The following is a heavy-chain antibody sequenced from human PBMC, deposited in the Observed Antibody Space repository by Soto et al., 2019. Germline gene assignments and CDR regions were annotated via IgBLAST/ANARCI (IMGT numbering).Heavy chain of an antibody. CDR3: ARGRGYWTKGVCYTPNNWLAS. J-gene: IGHJ5*01. CDR2: INHSGST. V-gene: IGHV4-34*01. CDR1: GGSFSGYY. D-gene: IGHD2-8*01. Sequence: TSETLSLTCAVYGGSFSGYYWSWIRQPPGKGLEWIGEINHSGSTNYNPSLKSRVTISVDTSKNQFSLKLRSVTAADTAVYYCARGRGYWTKGVCYTPNNWLASWGPATLVTVS.